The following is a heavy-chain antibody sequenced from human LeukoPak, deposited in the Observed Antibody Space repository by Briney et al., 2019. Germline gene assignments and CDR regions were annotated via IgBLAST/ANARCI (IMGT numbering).Heavy chain of an antibody. Sequence: EASVKVSCKASGYTFTGYCMHWVRQAPGQGLEWMGWINPNSGGTNYVQKFQGRVTMTRDTSISTAYMELSRLRSDDTAVYYCARGRPSHYDFWSGYYEDFDYWGQGTLVTVSS. CDR1: GYTFTGYC. V-gene: IGHV1-2*02. CDR2: INPNSGGT. CDR3: ARGRPSHYDFWSGYYEDFDY. D-gene: IGHD3-3*01. J-gene: IGHJ4*02.